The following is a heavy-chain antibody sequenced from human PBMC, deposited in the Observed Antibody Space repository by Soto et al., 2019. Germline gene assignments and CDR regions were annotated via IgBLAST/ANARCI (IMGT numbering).Heavy chain of an antibody. V-gene: IGHV3-30-3*01. D-gene: IGHD4-17*01. CDR3: ASGYGGNPVVGMVGGSFDY. CDR2: ISNDGSNK. Sequence: QVQLVESGGGVVQPGRSLRLSCAASGFTFSSYAMHWVRQAPGKGLEWVAVISNDGSNKYYADSVKGRFTISRDNSKNXLSXQLNSLRAEDTAVYYCASGYGGNPVVGMVGGSFDYWGQGTLVTVSS. CDR1: GFTFSSYA. J-gene: IGHJ4*02.